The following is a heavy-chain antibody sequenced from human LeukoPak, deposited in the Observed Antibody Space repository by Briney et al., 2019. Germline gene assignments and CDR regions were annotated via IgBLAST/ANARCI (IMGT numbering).Heavy chain of an antibody. Sequence: ASVKVSCKASGYSFTTYGISWVRQAPGQGLEWMGWISAYNGNTNYAQKLQGRVTMTTDTSTSTAYMELRSLRYDDTAVYYCARDVIAARPNWFDPWGQGTLVTVSS. J-gene: IGHJ5*02. CDR1: GYSFTTYG. V-gene: IGHV1-18*01. CDR2: ISAYNGNT. CDR3: ARDVIAARPNWFDP. D-gene: IGHD6-6*01.